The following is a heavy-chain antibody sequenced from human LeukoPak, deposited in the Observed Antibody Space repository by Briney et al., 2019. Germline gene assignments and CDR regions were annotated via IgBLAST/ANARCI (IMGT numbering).Heavy chain of an antibody. CDR2: INHSGST. CDR3: ARLTAFDI. CDR1: GGSISTNNYY. Sequence: SETLSLTCTVSGGSISTNNYYWGWVRQPPGKGLEWIGEINHSGSTNYNPSLKSRVTISVDTSKNQFSLKLSSVTAADTAVYYCARLTAFDIWGQGTMVTVSS. J-gene: IGHJ3*02. V-gene: IGHV4-39*07.